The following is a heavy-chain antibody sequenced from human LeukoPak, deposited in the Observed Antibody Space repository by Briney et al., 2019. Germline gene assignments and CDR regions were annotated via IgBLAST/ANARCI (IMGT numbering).Heavy chain of an antibody. D-gene: IGHD1-1*01. CDR3: AREGPTVQLERGGNAFDI. V-gene: IGHV4-59*01. J-gene: IGHJ3*02. CDR1: GGSISSYY. Sequence: SETLSLTCTVSGGSISSYYWSWIRQPPGKGLEWIGYIYYSGSTNYNPSLKSRVTISVDTSKNQFSLKLSSVIAADTAVYYCAREGPTVQLERGGNAFDIWGQGTMVTVSS. CDR2: IYYSGST.